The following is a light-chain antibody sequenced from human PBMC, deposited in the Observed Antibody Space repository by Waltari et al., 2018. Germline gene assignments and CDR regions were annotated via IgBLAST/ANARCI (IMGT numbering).Light chain of an antibody. CDR3: AVWDERVRGRV. V-gene: IGLV1-47*02. CDR1: TPNIGANL. J-gene: IGLJ3*02. Sequence: QSVLTQPPSASGTPGQRVTLACSGSTPNIGANLVYWYQQLPGKAPKLLIYNNKQRPSGVPDRFSDSKSGTSASLAISGLRSEDEAEYYCAVWDERVRGRVFGGGTKLTVL. CDR2: NNK.